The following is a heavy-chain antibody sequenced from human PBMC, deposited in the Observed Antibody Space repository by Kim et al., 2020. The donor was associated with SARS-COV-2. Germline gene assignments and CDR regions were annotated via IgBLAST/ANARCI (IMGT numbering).Heavy chain of an antibody. Sequence: GGSLRLSCAASGFTFSSYAMSWVRQAPGKGLEWVSAISGSGGSTYYADSVKGRFTISRDNSKNTLYLQMNSLRAEDTAVYYCAKFQASAVLIVVVPAAMWYYGMDVWGQGTTVTVSS. CDR3: AKFQASAVLIVVVPAAMWYYGMDV. CDR1: GFTFSSYA. CDR2: ISGSGGST. J-gene: IGHJ6*02. D-gene: IGHD2-2*01. V-gene: IGHV3-23*01.